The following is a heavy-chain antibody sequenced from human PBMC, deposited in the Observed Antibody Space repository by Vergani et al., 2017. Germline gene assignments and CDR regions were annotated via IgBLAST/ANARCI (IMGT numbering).Heavy chain of an antibody. D-gene: IGHD3-10*01. CDR2: INTSDGGS. CDR1: GFTFTNYY. CDR3: TRGDVVRGIDFDY. V-gene: IGHV1-46*03. Sequence: QVQLVQSGAEVKRPGASVKISCKASGFTFTNYYIPWVRQAPGQGLEWMGIINTSDGGSTYGQKFQGRVSMTTDTSTSTVYLELNNVRPEDTALYFCTRGDVVRGIDFDYWVQGTQVIVSS. J-gene: IGHJ4*02.